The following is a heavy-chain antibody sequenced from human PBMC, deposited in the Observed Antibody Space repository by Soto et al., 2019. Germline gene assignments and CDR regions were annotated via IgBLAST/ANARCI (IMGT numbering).Heavy chain of an antibody. CDR3: AKRRGEGFFDG. Sequence: EVRLLESGGGLVQPGGSLRLSWSASGFTFSNYFISWGPQAPGKGLEWVSAIGGTGSTYYTDSVKGRFTISRDNSRSTVHLEFNRLRAEDTAVYYCAKRRGEGFFDGLGQGTLVTVSS. V-gene: IGHV3-23*01. D-gene: IGHD3-16*01. CDR1: GFTFSNYF. J-gene: IGHJ4*02. CDR2: IGGTGST.